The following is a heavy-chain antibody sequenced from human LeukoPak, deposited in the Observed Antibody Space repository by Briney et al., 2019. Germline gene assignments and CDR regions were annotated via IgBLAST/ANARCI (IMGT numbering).Heavy chain of an antibody. CDR3: ARSADIVVVPAAPHDAFHI. J-gene: IGHJ3*02. CDR2: NGNT. Sequence: NGNTNYAQKLQGRVTMTTYTSTSTAYLELRSLRSDDTAVYYCARSADIVVVPAAPHDAFHIWGPGTMVTVSS. D-gene: IGHD2-2*01. V-gene: IGHV1-18*01.